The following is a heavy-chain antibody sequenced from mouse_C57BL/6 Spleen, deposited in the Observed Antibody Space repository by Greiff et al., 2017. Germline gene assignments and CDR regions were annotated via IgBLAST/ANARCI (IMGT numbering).Heavy chain of an antibody. CDR2: IWSGGST. D-gene: IGHD1-1*01. CDR1: GFSLTSYG. Sequence: VKLMESGPGLVQPSQSLSITCTVSGFSLTSYGVHWVRQSPGKGLEWLGVIWSGGSTDYNAAFISRLSISKDNSKSQVFFKMNSLQADDTAIYYCARNSRGTTVVATDYAMDYWGQGTSVTVSS. V-gene: IGHV2-2*01. J-gene: IGHJ4*01. CDR3: ARNSRGTTVVATDYAMDY.